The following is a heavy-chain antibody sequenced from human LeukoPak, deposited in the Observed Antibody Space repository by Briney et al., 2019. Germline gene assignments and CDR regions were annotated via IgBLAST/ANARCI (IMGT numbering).Heavy chain of an antibody. V-gene: IGHV3-48*04. CDR1: GFTFSSYN. CDR2: ISSSGSTI. CDR3: ARDGYCSSTSCLRYYYMDV. Sequence: GGSLRLSCAASGFTFSSYNMNWVRQAPGKGLEWVSYISSSGSTIYYADSVKGRFTISRDNAKNSLYLQMNSLRAEDTAVYYCARDGYCSSTSCLRYYYMDVWGKGTTVTISS. J-gene: IGHJ6*03. D-gene: IGHD2-2*03.